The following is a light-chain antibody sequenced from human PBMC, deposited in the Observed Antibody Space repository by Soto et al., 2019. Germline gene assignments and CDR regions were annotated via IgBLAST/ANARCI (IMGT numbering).Light chain of an antibody. J-gene: IGLJ1*01. CDR3: SSYTSTNTQV. CDR2: EVS. V-gene: IGLV2-14*01. Sequence: QSVLTQPASASGSPGQSITISCTGTSSDVGAYKYVSWYQQHPGKAPKLMIYEVSNRPSGVSNRFSGSKSGNTASVTISGLQAEEEADYYCSSYTSTNTQVFGTGTKVTVL. CDR1: SSDVGAYKY.